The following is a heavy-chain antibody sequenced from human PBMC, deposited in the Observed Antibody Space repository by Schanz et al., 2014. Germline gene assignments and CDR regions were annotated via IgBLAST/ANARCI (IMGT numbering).Heavy chain of an antibody. CDR3: ARATYYHVSGSYYGNFDS. J-gene: IGHJ4*02. V-gene: IGHV3-74*01. CDR1: GFTFSSYW. D-gene: IGHD3-10*01. CDR2: IQSDGSIT. Sequence: VQLFSSVGGVVHPGGSLRLSCAASGFTFSSYWMHWVRQAPGKGLVWVSRIQSDGSITTYADSVKGRFAISRDNAKNTLYLQMNSLGAEDTAVYYCARATYYHVSGSYYGNFDSWGQGTLVTVSS.